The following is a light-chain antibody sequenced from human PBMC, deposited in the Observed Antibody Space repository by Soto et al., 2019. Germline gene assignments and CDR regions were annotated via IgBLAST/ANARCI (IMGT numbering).Light chain of an antibody. CDR1: QDINSR. CDR2: DAS. J-gene: IGKJ5*01. Sequence: DIQMTQSPSSVSASVGDRVSSTCRASQDINSRLAWYQQKPGKAPKLLIYDASSLESGVPSRFSGSGSGTEFTLTISSLQSEDFAVYYCQQYNNWPPITFGQGTRLEIK. CDR3: QQYNNWPPIT. V-gene: IGKV1-12*01.